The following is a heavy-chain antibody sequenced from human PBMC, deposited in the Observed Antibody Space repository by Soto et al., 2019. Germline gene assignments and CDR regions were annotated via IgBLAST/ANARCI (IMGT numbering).Heavy chain of an antibody. Sequence: EVQLVESGGGLVQPGGSLRLSCAASGFTFSTYWMTWVRQAPGKGLEWVANIKQGGSEKYYVDSVKGRFTISRDNNKNSLFLQMSSLRAEDTALYYCARDKAVGATTGSSFHYWGQGTLVTVSS. D-gene: IGHD1-26*01. CDR1: GFTFSTYW. J-gene: IGHJ4*02. CDR2: IKQGGSEK. V-gene: IGHV3-7*01. CDR3: ARDKAVGATTGSSFHY.